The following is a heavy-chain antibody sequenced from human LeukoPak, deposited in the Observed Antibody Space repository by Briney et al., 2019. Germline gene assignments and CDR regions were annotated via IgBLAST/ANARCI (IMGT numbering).Heavy chain of an antibody. CDR1: GFTVSSNY. Sequence: PGGSLRLSCAASGFTVSSNYMSWVRQAPGEGLEWASVIYSGGSTYYADSVKGRFTISRDNSKNTLYLQMNSLRAEDTAVYYCARDGAYGSENKFDYWGQGTLVTVSS. J-gene: IGHJ4*02. CDR2: IYSGGST. D-gene: IGHD3-10*01. CDR3: ARDGAYGSENKFDY. V-gene: IGHV3-66*01.